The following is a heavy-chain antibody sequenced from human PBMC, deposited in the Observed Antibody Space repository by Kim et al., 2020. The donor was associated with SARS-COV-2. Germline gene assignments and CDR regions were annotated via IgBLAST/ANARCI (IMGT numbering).Heavy chain of an antibody. J-gene: IGHJ3*02. CDR1: GDSLISDNYF. CDR3: AREVNVAGDSDAFDI. V-gene: IGHV4-31*03. CDR2: IRHRGDR. D-gene: IGHD2-21*02. Sequence: SETLSLTCSVSGDSLISDNYFWSWIRQHPVRGLEWLAYIRHRGDRYYNPSLQSRLTISLHASENQFFLDLNSVTAADSAVYYCAREVNVAGDSDAFDIWGQGTVVTVSS.